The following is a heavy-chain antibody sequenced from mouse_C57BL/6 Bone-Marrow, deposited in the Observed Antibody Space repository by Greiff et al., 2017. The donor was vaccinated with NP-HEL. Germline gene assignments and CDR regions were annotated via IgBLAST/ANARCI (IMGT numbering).Heavy chain of an antibody. D-gene: IGHD1-1*01. CDR1: GYTFTSYG. CDR3: ARSITTVGY. CDR2: IYPRSGNT. V-gene: IGHV1-81*01. Sequence: VQVVESGAELARPGASVKLSCKASGYTFTSYGISWVKQRTGQGLEWIGEIYPRSGNTYYNEKFKGKATLTADKSSSTAYMELRSLTSEDSAVYFCARSITTVGYWGQGTTLTVSS. J-gene: IGHJ2*01.